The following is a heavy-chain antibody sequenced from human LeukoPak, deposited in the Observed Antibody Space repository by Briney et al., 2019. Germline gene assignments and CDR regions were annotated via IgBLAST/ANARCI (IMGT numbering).Heavy chain of an antibody. J-gene: IGHJ6*03. CDR1: GSSFSNAW. V-gene: IGHV3-15*01. D-gene: IGHD5-18*01. Sequence: GGSLRLSCATSGSSFSNAWMSWVRQLPGKGLEWVGRVKSKIDGGTPDYAAAVKGRFAISRDESKTTLYLQMNSLKSDDTGVYYCATICSYSYGNYYYYMDVWGKGTTVIVSS. CDR2: VKSKIDGGTP. CDR3: ATICSYSYGNYYYYMDV.